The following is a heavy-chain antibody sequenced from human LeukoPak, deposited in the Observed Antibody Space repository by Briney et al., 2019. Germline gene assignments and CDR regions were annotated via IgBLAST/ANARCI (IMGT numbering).Heavy chain of an antibody. D-gene: IGHD2-21*02. Sequence: GSSVTASCKASGGTFSSYAISWVRQAPGQGLEWMGRIIPIFGTANYAQKFQGRVTITADKSTSTAYMELSSLRSEDTAVYYCARDRGPWGIVVVTAPFDYWGQGTLVTVSS. V-gene: IGHV1-69*06. CDR1: GGTFSSYA. CDR2: IIPIFGTA. J-gene: IGHJ4*02. CDR3: ARDRGPWGIVVVTAPFDY.